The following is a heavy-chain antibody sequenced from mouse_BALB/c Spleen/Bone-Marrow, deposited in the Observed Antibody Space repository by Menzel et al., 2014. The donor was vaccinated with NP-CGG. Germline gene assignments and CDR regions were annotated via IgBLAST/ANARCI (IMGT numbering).Heavy chain of an antibody. Sequence: LKQSGSELVRPGASVKLSCKASGYTFTSXWXHWVXQRXXXGXXWXXXIYPGSGSTNYDEKFKSKGTLTVDTSSSTAYRHLSSLTSEDSAVYYCTRWDYGYMDYWGQGTSVTVSS. D-gene: IGHD1-2*01. CDR2: IYPGSGST. CDR3: TRWDYGYMDY. J-gene: IGHJ4*01. V-gene: IGHV1S22*01. CDR1: GYTFTSXW.